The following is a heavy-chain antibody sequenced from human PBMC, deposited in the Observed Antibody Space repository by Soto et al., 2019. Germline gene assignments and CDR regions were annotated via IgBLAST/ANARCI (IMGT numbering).Heavy chain of an antibody. J-gene: IGHJ4*02. Sequence: LSLTCTVSGDSISSSTYYWGWIRQPPGKGLEWLGSIYNGESTHYNPSLKSRGTISVDMSKNQFSLRLTSVTAADTAVYYCARIGYAFGPGFDQWGQGTLVTVS. D-gene: IGHD5-18*01. CDR3: ARIGYAFGPGFDQ. CDR2: IYNGEST. CDR1: GDSISSSTYY. V-gene: IGHV4-39*01.